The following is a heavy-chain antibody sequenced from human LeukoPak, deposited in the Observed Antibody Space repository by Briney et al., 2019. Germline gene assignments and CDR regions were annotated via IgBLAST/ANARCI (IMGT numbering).Heavy chain of an antibody. Sequence: SETLSLTCTVSGGSISSSSYYWGWIRQPPGKGLEWIGSIYYSGSTYYNPSLKSRVTISVDTSKNQFSLKLSSVAAADTAVYYCARSLTYYYDSSGYGPPDWGQGTLVTVSS. J-gene: IGHJ4*02. CDR2: IYYSGST. CDR1: GGSISSSSYY. CDR3: ARSLTYYYDSSGYGPPD. D-gene: IGHD3-22*01. V-gene: IGHV4-39*07.